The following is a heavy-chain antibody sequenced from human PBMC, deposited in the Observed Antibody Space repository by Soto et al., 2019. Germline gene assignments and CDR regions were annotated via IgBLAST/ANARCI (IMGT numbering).Heavy chain of an antibody. D-gene: IGHD4-17*01. CDR2: IQHGGST. J-gene: IGHJ6*02. CDR3: ARAHYGDYGYGMDV. V-gene: IGHV4-30-2*01. Sequence: SETLSLTCAVSGGSISSGGYSWSWILHPPGKGLEWIGYIQHGGSTYYNPSLKSRVTISVDRSKNQFSLKLTSVTAADTAVYYCARAHYGDYGYGMDVWGQGTTVTVSS. CDR1: GGSISSGGYS.